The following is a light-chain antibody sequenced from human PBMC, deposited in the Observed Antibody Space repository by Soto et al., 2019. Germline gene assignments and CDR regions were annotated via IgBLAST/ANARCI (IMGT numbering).Light chain of an antibody. J-gene: IGLJ2*01. CDR1: SSDVGNYNY. CDR3: CSYAGSYTLV. CDR2: DVD. Sequence: QSALTQPRSVSGSPGQSVTISCTGTSSDVGNYNYVSWYQQHPGKAPKLMIYDVDKRPSGVPDRFSGSKSGNTASLTISGLQAEDEADYYRCSYAGSYTLVFGGGTKLTVL. V-gene: IGLV2-11*01.